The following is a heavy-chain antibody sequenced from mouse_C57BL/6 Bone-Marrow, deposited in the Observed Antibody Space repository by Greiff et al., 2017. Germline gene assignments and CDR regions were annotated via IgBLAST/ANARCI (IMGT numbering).Heavy chain of an antibody. CDR2: IWSDGST. V-gene: IGHV2-6*03. J-gene: IGHJ4*01. Sequence: QVQLQQSGPGLVAPSQSLSITCTVSGFSLTSYGVHWVRPPPGKGLEWLVVIWSDGSTTYNSALKSRLSISKDNSKSQVFLKMNSHQTDDTAMYYCARPHYGSSPYAMDYWGQGTSVTVSS. CDR3: ARPHYGSSPYAMDY. CDR1: GFSLTSYG. D-gene: IGHD1-1*01.